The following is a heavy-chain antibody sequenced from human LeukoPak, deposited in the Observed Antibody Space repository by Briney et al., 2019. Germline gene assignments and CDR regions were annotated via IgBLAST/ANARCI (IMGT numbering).Heavy chain of an antibody. Sequence: GRSLRLSCAASGFTFDDYAMHWVRQAPGKGLEWVSGISWNSGSIGYADSVKGRFTISRDNSKNIMYLQMNSLRVEDTAVYYCAKDRWILRFFDWLLSNWGQGTLVTVSS. V-gene: IGHV3-9*01. D-gene: IGHD3-9*01. CDR3: AKDRWILRFFDWLLSN. J-gene: IGHJ4*02. CDR2: ISWNSGSI. CDR1: GFTFDDYA.